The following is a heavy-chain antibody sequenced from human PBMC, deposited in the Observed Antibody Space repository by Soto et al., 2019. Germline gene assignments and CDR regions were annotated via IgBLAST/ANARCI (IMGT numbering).Heavy chain of an antibody. CDR2: ISYDGSSN. J-gene: IGHJ1*01. V-gene: IGHV3-30*18. CDR3: AKRSSSYVSPKYFQH. D-gene: IGHD6-13*01. Sequence: GGSLRLSCTGSGFTFSSYGMNWVRQAPGKGLEWVAVISYDGSSNYYADFVKGRFTVSRDNSKNTLYLQMNSLRPEDTAVYYCAKRSSSYVSPKYFQHWGQGTLVTVSS. CDR1: GFTFSSYG.